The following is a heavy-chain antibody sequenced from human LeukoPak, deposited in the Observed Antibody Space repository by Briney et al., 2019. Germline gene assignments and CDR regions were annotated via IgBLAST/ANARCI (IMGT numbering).Heavy chain of an antibody. CDR1: GFTFNNYL. J-gene: IGHJ5*02. D-gene: IGHD4-17*01. Sequence: PGGSLRLSCTASGFTFNNYLMSWVRQAPGKGPEWVSVLFTGGAGALYADSVRGRFTISGDTSKTTLYLQMNGLRAEDTAVYYCAKECDYMPGHKFDLWGRGTLVTVSS. CDR3: AKECDYMPGHKFDL. CDR2: LFTGGAGA. V-gene: IGHV3-23*03.